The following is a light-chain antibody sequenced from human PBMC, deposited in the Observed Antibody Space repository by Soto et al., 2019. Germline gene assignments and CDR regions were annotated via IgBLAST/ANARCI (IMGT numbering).Light chain of an antibody. Sequence: DVVITQSPLSLPVTLGQPASISCWSSQSLVYSDGDTYLSWFQQRPGQSPRRLIYKVFNRDSGVPDRFSGSGSGTDFTLKISRVEAEDVGIYYCMQGTHWPPTFGGGTKVDIK. V-gene: IGKV2-30*01. CDR3: MQGTHWPPT. CDR1: QSLVYSDGDTY. J-gene: IGKJ4*01. CDR2: KVF.